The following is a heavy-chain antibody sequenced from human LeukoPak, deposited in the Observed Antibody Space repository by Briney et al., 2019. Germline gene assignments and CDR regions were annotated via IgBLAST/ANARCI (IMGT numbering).Heavy chain of an antibody. Sequence: SETLSLTCTVSGGSVSSGSYYWSWIRRPPGKGLEWIGYIYYSGSTNYNPSLKSRVTISVDTSKNQFSLKLSSVTAADTAVYYCARALYDSSGYYFHYWGQGTLVTVSS. CDR3: ARALYDSSGYYFHY. CDR2: IYYSGST. J-gene: IGHJ4*02. V-gene: IGHV4-61*01. CDR1: GGSVSSGSYY. D-gene: IGHD3-22*01.